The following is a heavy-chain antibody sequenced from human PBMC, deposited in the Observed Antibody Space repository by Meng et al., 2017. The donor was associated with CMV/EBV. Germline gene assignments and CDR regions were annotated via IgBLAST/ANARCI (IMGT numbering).Heavy chain of an antibody. Sequence: ASVKVSCKASGYTSTSYGISWVRQAPGQGLEWMGWISAYNGNTNYAQKLQGRVTMTTDTSTSTAYMELRGLRSDDTAVYYCARDGHLDQNYYGMDVWGQGTTVTVSS. CDR1: GYTSTSYG. J-gene: IGHJ6*02. V-gene: IGHV1-18*01. CDR3: ARDGHLDQNYYGMDV. D-gene: IGHD2-2*03. CDR2: ISAYNGNT.